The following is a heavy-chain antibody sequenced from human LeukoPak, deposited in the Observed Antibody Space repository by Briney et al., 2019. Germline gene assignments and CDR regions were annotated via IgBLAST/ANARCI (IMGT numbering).Heavy chain of an antibody. CDR2: INHSGST. D-gene: IGHD2-15*01. CDR1: GGSFSGYY. CDR3: ARDPGGKGNDY. J-gene: IGHJ4*02. V-gene: IGHV4-34*01. Sequence: PSEALSLTCAVYGGSFSGYYWSWIRQPPGKGLEWIGEINHSGSTNYNPSLKSRVTISVDTSKNQFSLKLSSVTAADTAVYYCARDPGGKGNDYWGQGTLVTVSS.